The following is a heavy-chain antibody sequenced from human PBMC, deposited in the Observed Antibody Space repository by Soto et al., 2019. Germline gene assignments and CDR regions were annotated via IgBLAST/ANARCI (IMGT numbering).Heavy chain of an antibody. J-gene: IGHJ3*02. CDR3: STGLRYYYGSGSRKDAFDI. CDR2: IWYDGSNK. V-gene: IGHV3-33*01. D-gene: IGHD3-10*01. CDR1: GFTFSSYG. Sequence: GGSLRLSCAASGFTFSSYGMHWVRQAPGKGLEWVAVIWYDGSNKYYADSVKGRFTISRDNSKNTLYLQMHSLKTEDTAVYYCSTGLRYYYGSGSRKDAFDIWGQGTMLTVSS.